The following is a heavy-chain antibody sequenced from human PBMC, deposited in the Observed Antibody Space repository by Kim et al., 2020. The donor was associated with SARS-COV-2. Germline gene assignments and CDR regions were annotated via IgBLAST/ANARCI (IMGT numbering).Heavy chain of an antibody. CDR3: ARDSTPGPITVSRDDRENWFGP. CDR1: GFTFNLYS. CDR2: MSTGSNDI. V-gene: IGHV3-21*01. Sequence: GGSLRLSCAASGFTFNLYSMNWIRQAPGKGLEWVSSMSTGSNDIFYADSVKGRFTMSRDNAKNTVFLHMNSLRGEDAAIYYCARDSTPGPITVSRDDRENWFGPWGQGTLVSVSS. D-gene: IGHD3-10*01. J-gene: IGHJ5*02.